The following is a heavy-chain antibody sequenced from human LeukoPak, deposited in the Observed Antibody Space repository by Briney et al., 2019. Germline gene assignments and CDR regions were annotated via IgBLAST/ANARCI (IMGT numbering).Heavy chain of an antibody. V-gene: IGHV3-74*01. Sequence: GGSLRLSCAASGFTFSSYSMNWVRQAPGKGLVWVSRINSDGSSTSYADSVKGRFTISRDNAKNTLYLQMNSLRAEDTALYYCARDEYSSGRAPYYYFDYWGQGTLVTVSS. CDR3: ARDEYSSGRAPYYYFDY. D-gene: IGHD6-19*01. CDR1: GFTFSSYS. J-gene: IGHJ4*02. CDR2: INSDGSST.